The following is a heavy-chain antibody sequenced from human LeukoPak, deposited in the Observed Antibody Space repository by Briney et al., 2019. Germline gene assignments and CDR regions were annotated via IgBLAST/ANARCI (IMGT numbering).Heavy chain of an antibody. Sequence: SETLSLTCTVSGGSISSSSYYWGWIRQPPGKGLEWIGSIYYSGSTYYNPSLKSRATISVDTSKNQFSLKLSSVTAADTAVYYCARGGFLEWLGAFDIWGQGTMVTVSS. D-gene: IGHD3-3*01. CDR2: IYYSGST. J-gene: IGHJ3*02. V-gene: IGHV4-39*07. CDR3: ARGGFLEWLGAFDI. CDR1: GGSISSSSYY.